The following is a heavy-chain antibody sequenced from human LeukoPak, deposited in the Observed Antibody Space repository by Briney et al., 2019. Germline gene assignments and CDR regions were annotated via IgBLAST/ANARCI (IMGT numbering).Heavy chain of an antibody. CDR3: ARPSSIAARRAPLFGY. CDR2: ISGSGGST. CDR1: GFTFSSYA. Sequence: GGSLRLSCAASGFTFSSYAMSWVRQAPGEGLEWVSAISGSGGSTYYADSVKGRFTISRDNSKNTLYLQMNSLRAEDTAVYYCARPSSIAARRAPLFGYWGQGTLVTVSS. V-gene: IGHV3-23*01. J-gene: IGHJ4*02. D-gene: IGHD6-6*01.